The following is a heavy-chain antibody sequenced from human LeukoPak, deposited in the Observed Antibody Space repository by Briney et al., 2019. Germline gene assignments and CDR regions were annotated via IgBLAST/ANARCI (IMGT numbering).Heavy chain of an antibody. D-gene: IGHD5-18*01. Sequence: QPGGSLRLSCAASGFTFSSYAMHWVRQAPGKGLEYVSAISGNGGSTYYANSVKGRFTISRDNSKNTLYLQMGSLRAEDMAVYYCARLHVDTAMVSGGMDVWGQGTTVTVSS. CDR1: GFTFSSYA. CDR3: ARLHVDTAMVSGGMDV. CDR2: ISGNGGST. J-gene: IGHJ6*02. V-gene: IGHV3-64*01.